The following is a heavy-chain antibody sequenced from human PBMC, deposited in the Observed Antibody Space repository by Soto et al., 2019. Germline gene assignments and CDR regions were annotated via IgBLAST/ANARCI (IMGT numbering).Heavy chain of an antibody. J-gene: IGHJ3*02. D-gene: IGHD6-6*01. CDR3: ARDRSSSSRNDAFDI. Sequence: QVQLVQSGAEEKKPGSSVKVSCKASGGTFSSYAISWVRQAPGQGLEWMGGIIPIFGTANYAQKFQGRVTITADASTRTAYMELSSLRSEDTAVYYCARDRSSSSRNDAFDIWGQGTMVTVSS. CDR1: GGTFSSYA. CDR2: IIPIFGTA. V-gene: IGHV1-69*01.